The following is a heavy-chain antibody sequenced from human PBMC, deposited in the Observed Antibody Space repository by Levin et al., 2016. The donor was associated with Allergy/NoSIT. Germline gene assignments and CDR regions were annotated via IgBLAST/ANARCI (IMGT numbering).Heavy chain of an antibody. D-gene: IGHD2-21*02. Sequence: SETLSLTCSVSGISINSGSYYWGWIRQSPGKGLQWLGSAYYIGRGSYNPSLKGRVTISVDRSKNRFSLDLRSVTVADTGTYFCACTLRGDFKRNIHYMDVWGKGTTVTVSS. CDR2: AYYIGRG. V-gene: IGHV4-39*01. CDR3: ACTLRGDFKRNIHYMDV. J-gene: IGHJ6*03. CDR1: GISINSGSYY.